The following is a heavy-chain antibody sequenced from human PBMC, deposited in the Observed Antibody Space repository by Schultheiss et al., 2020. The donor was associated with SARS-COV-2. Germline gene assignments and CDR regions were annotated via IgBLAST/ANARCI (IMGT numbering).Heavy chain of an antibody. CDR1: GFTFSSYA. CDR3: ARKGEQLVLWGYYYGMDV. Sequence: GGSLRLSCAASGFTFSSYAMHWVRQAPGKGLEWVSVIYSGGSTYYADSVKGRFTISRDNSKNTLYLQMNSLRAEDTAVYYCARKGEQLVLWGYYYGMDVWGQGTTVTVSS. J-gene: IGHJ6*02. CDR2: IYSGGST. V-gene: IGHV3-NL1*01. D-gene: IGHD6-13*01.